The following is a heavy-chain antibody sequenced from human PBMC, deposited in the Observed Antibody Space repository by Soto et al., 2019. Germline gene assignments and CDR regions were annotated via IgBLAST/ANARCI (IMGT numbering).Heavy chain of an antibody. J-gene: IGHJ6*03. CDR2: IYYSGST. CDR3: ARENDFWSDYGYYYYMDV. V-gene: IGHV4-31*02. Sequence: LCGGSISSGGYYWSWIRQHPGKGLEWIGYIYYSGSTYYNPSLKSRVTISVDTSKNQFSLKLSSVTAADTAVYYCARENDFWSDYGYYYYMDVWGKGTTVTVSS. D-gene: IGHD3-3*01. CDR1: GGSISSGGYY.